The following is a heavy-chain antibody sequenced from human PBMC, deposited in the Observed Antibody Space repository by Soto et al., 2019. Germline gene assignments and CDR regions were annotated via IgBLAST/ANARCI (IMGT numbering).Heavy chain of an antibody. CDR2: INADGTST. Sequence: GSLRLSCAASGFTFSNSWMHWVRQVSGKGLEWVSRINADGTSTSYADSVKGRFTISRDNAKNTLYLHVNSLRAEDTAVYYCVKVLARGVGVPRFYFDSWGQGALVTVSS. D-gene: IGHD2-2*01. V-gene: IGHV3-74*01. CDR1: GFTFSNSW. CDR3: VKVLARGVGVPRFYFDS. J-gene: IGHJ4*02.